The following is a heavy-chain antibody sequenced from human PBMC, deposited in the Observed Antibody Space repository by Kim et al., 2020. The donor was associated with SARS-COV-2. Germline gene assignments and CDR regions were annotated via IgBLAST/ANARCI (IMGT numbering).Heavy chain of an antibody. D-gene: IGHD2-2*01. Sequence: GGSLRLSCAASRFRFTDYGMHWVRQAPGKGLEWVAFISYDGNNKYYAASVKGRFTISRDNLRHTVYLQMNSLRDDDTSVYYCAKDYCSSASCYGSYYNF. CDR3: AKDYCSSASCYGSYYNF. V-gene: IGHV3-30*18. CDR1: RFRFTDYG. J-gene: IGHJ6*01. CDR2: ISYDGNNK.